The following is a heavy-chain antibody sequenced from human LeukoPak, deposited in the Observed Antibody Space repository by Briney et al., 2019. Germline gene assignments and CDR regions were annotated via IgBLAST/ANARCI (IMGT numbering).Heavy chain of an antibody. D-gene: IGHD5-12*01. V-gene: IGHV3-21*01. CDR1: GFTFSNHG. Sequence: GGSLRLSCAASGFTFSNHGMNWVRQAPGKGLEWVSSISSSSSYIYYADSVKGRFTISRDNAKKSLYLEMNSLRAEDTAVYYCARDLLGYRFHYFDYWGQGTLVTVSS. CDR3: ARDLLGYRFHYFDY. J-gene: IGHJ4*02. CDR2: ISSSSSYI.